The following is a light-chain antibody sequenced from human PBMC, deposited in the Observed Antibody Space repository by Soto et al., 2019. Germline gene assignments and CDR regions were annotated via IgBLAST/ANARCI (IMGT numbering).Light chain of an antibody. Sequence: DIQMTQSPSSVSASVGDRVTITCRASQGINNWLAWYQQIPGKAPKLLIYAASSLQSGVPSRFSGSGSGTDFTLTISSLQPEDFATYYCQQANSFPYTFDQGTKLEIK. J-gene: IGKJ2*01. CDR3: QQANSFPYT. CDR1: QGINNW. CDR2: AAS. V-gene: IGKV1-12*01.